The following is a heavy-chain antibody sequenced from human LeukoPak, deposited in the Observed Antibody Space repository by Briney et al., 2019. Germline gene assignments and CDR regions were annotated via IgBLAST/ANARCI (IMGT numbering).Heavy chain of an antibody. D-gene: IGHD1-26*01. CDR1: GFTFSSYA. J-gene: IGHJ4*02. V-gene: IGHV3-23*01. Sequence: PGGSLRLSCAASGFTFSSYAMSWIRQGPGKGLEWVSGISDSGGSTYYADSVKGRFTISRDNSKNTLYLQMNSLRAEDTAVYYCAKKPQTGIYHCYFDYWGQGTLVTVSS. CDR2: ISDSGGST. CDR3: AKKPQTGIYHCYFDY.